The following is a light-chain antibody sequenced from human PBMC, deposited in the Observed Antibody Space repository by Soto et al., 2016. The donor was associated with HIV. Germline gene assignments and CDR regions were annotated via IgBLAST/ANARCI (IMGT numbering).Light chain of an antibody. CDR2: KDT. V-gene: IGLV3-25*03. CDR1: ALPQQY. CDR3: QSADSSGTYVV. Sequence: SYELAQPPSVSVSPGQTARIPCSGDALPQQYAYWYQQKPGQAPVLVIYKDTERPSGIPERFSGSSSGTTVTLTISGVQAEDEADYYCQSADSSGTYVVFGGGTKLT. J-gene: IGLJ2*01.